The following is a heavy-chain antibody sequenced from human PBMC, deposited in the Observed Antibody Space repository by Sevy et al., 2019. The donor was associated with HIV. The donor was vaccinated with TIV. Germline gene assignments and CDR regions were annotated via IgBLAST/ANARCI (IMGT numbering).Heavy chain of an antibody. Sequence: GGSLRLSCTASGFTFSDYGMHWVRQAPGKGLEWVAVVWYDGINKYYGDSVKGRFAISRDNSKNTLYLQMTSLRAEDTAVYYCAGGNFLPVMVSMVRGALSYYFDYWGQGTLVTVSS. D-gene: IGHD3-10*01. CDR2: VWYDGINK. J-gene: IGHJ4*02. CDR1: GFTFSDYG. V-gene: IGHV3-33*01. CDR3: AGGNFLPVMVSMVRGALSYYFDY.